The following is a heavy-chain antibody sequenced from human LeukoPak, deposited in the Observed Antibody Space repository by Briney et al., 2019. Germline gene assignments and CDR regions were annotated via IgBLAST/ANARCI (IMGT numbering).Heavy chain of an antibody. CDR1: GGTFSSYA. CDR3: ARAVTRGDSSGYYY. V-gene: IGHV1-69*06. CDR2: IIPIFGTA. J-gene: IGHJ4*02. D-gene: IGHD3-22*01. Sequence: ASVKVSCKASGGTFSSYAISWVRQAPGQGLEWMGRIIPIFGTANYAQKFQGRVTITADKSASTAYMELSSLGSEDTAVYYCARAVTRGDSSGYYYWGQGTLVTVSS.